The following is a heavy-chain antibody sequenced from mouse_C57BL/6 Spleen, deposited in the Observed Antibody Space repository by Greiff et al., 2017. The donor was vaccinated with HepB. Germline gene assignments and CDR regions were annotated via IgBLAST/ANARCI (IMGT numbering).Heavy chain of an antibody. V-gene: IGHV1-69*01. CDR2: IDPSDSYT. CDR1: GYTFTSYW. J-gene: IGHJ4*01. Sequence: VQLQQPGAELVMPGASVKLSCKASGYTFTSYWMHWVKQRPGQGLEWIGEIDPSDSYTNYNQKFKGKSTLTVDKSSSTAYMQLSSLTSEDSAVYYCARRSENYYAMDYWGQGTSVTVSS. CDR3: ARRSENYYAMDY.